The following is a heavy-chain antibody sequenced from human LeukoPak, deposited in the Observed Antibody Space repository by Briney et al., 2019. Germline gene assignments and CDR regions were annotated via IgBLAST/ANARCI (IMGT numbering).Heavy chain of an antibody. J-gene: IGHJ6*03. CDR3: ARAPSYYGSGSYRPYVYYYMDV. Sequence: GASVKVSCKASGYTFTSYGITWVRQAPGQGLEWMGWISAYNGNTDYAQKFQGRVTMTTDTSTSTAYMELRSLRSDDTAVYYCARAPSYYGSGSYRPYVYYYMDVWGKGTTVTISS. CDR1: GYTFTSYG. D-gene: IGHD3-10*01. CDR2: ISAYNGNT. V-gene: IGHV1-18*01.